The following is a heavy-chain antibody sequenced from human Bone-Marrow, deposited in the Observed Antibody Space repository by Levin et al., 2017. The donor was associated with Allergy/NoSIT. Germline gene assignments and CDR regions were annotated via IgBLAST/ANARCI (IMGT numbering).Heavy chain of an antibody. CDR1: GASMTSNDW. CDR3: AREKQYQLPLYYYYYYIDV. CDR2: VSHRGNA. Sequence: SETLSLTCAVSGASMTSNDWWTWVRQAPGKGLEWIGEVSHRGNANYNPSLKNRVTMSVDRSKNQFSLRVTSVTAADAAVYFCAREKQYQLPLYYYYYYIDVWGKGTTVTVSS. J-gene: IGHJ6*03. V-gene: IGHV4/OR15-8*02. D-gene: IGHD2-2*01.